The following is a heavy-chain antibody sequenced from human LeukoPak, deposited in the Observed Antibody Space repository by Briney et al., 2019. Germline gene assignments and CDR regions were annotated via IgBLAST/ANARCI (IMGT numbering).Heavy chain of an antibody. CDR2: IYYSGST. CDR1: GGSISSYY. V-gene: IGHV4-59*01. CDR3: ARGGYCSSTSCDKPFDY. D-gene: IGHD2-2*02. Sequence: PSETLSLTCTVSGGSISSYYWSWIRQPPGKGLEWIGYIYYSGSTNYNPSLKSRVTISVDTSKNQFSLKLSSVTAADTAVYYCARGGYCSSTSCDKPFDYWGQGTLVTVSS. J-gene: IGHJ4*02.